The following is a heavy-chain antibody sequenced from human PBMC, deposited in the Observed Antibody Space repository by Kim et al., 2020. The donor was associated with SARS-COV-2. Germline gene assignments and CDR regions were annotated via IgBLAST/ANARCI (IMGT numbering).Heavy chain of an antibody. CDR3: ARHATGGGYSSGWYGLGDAFDI. CDR2: IYPGDSDT. CDR1: GYSFTSYW. D-gene: IGHD6-19*01. J-gene: IGHJ3*02. Sequence: GESLKISCKGSGYSFTSYWIGWVRQMPGKGLEWMGIIYPGDSDTRYSPSFQGQVTISADKSISTAYLQWSSLKASDTAMYYCARHATGGGYSSGWYGLGDAFDIWGQGTMVTVSS. V-gene: IGHV5-51*01.